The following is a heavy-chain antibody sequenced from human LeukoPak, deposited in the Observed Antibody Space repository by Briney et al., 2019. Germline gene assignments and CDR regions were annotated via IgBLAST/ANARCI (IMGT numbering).Heavy chain of an antibody. Sequence: SETLSLTCTVSGGSIGRSSYYWGWIRQPPGRGLEWIGNIYYNGNTNYNPSLKSRVTISIDTSKDHFSLKLSSVTAADTAVYYCASLRYSSGWYETGWFDPWGQGTLVTVSS. CDR2: IYYNGNT. CDR1: GGSIGRSSYY. CDR3: ASLRYSSGWYETGWFDP. V-gene: IGHV4-39*07. J-gene: IGHJ5*02. D-gene: IGHD6-19*01.